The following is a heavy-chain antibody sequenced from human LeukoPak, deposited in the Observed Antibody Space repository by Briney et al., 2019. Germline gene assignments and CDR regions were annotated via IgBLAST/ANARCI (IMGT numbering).Heavy chain of an antibody. CDR3: AKDRAQQLVLDF. J-gene: IGHJ4*02. CDR1: GFTFSSYA. CDR2: IIGSGSST. Sequence: GGSLCLSCAASGFTFSSYAMSWVRQAPGKGLEWVSAIIGSGSSTYYADSVKGRFTISRDNSKNTLFLQMNSLRAEDTAVYYCAKDRAQQLVLDFWGQGTLVTVSS. V-gene: IGHV3-23*01. D-gene: IGHD6-13*01.